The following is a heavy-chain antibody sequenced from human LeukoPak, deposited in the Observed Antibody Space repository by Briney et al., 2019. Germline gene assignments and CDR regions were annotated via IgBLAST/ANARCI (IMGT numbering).Heavy chain of an antibody. J-gene: IGHJ3*02. CDR2: IYYSGST. CDR3: ARGSIFNDAFDI. Sequence: SESLSLTCAVYGGSFSGYYWSWIRQPPGKGLEWIGYIYYSGSTYYNPSLKSRVTISVDTSKNQFSLKLSSVTAADTAVYYCARGSIFNDAFDIWGQGTMVTVSS. V-gene: IGHV4-30-4*01. D-gene: IGHD3-9*01. CDR1: GGSFSGYY.